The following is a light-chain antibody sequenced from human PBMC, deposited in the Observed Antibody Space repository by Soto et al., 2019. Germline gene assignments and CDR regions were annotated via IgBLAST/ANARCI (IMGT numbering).Light chain of an antibody. Sequence: DIVMTQSPDSLAVSLGERATINCKSSQSVLHSSNNKNYLAWYQQKPGQPPRLLIYWASTRESRVPDRFSGSGSGTDFILTISSLQAEDVAVYYCHQYYSVPRAFGQGTKVEIK. V-gene: IGKV4-1*01. CDR3: HQYYSVPRA. CDR2: WAS. CDR1: QSVLHSSNNKNY. J-gene: IGKJ1*01.